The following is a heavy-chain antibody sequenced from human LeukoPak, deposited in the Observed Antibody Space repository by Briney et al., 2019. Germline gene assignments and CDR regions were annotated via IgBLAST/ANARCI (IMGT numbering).Heavy chain of an antibody. CDR1: GGTFSSYA. CDR2: IIPIFGTA. D-gene: IGHD6-13*01. Sequence: SVKVSCKASGGTFSSYAINWVRQAPGPGLEWMGGIIPIFGTANYAQKFQGRVTVTADESTSTAYMELSSLRFEDTAVYYCARAAAAYYGMDVWGKGTTVTVSS. V-gene: IGHV1-69*13. J-gene: IGHJ6*04. CDR3: ARAAAAYYGMDV.